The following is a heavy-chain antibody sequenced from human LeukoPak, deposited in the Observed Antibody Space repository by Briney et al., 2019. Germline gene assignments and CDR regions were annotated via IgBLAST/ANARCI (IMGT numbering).Heavy chain of an antibody. D-gene: IGHD6-13*01. CDR1: GYSISSGYY. Sequence: PSETLSLTCTVSGYSISSGYYWGWIRQPPGKGLEWIGSIYHSGSTYYNPSLKSRVTMTRDTSTSTVYMELSSLRSEDTAVYYCARDETRRQLYSSSWYLVGWGQGTLVTVSS. CDR3: ARDETRRQLYSSSWYLVG. J-gene: IGHJ4*02. V-gene: IGHV4-38-2*02. CDR2: IYHSGST.